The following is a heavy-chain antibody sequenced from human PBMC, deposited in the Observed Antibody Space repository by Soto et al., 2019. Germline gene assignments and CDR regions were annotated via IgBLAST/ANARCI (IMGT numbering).Heavy chain of an antibody. CDR1: GFSLTSRPVG. J-gene: IGHJ4*02. CDR3: AYRGDMNRKWDQGYLDN. Sequence: QITLKESGPTRVKPTQTLILTCSFSGFSLTSRPVGVAWIRQPPGKALEWLAVIYWDDDKRYSPSLRSRLTIAKDTSKNLVVLTMAHMDPVDTAIYCCAYRGDMNRKWDQGYLDNWGQGILVTVSS. CDR2: IYWDDDK. V-gene: IGHV2-5*02. D-gene: IGHD1-26*01.